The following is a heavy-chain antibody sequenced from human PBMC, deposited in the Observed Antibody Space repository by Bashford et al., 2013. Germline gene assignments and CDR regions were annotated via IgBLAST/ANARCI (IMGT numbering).Heavy chain of an antibody. V-gene: IGHV1-69*06. J-gene: IGHJ6*02. Sequence: SVKVSCKASGGTFSSYAISWVRQAPGQGLEWMGGIIPIFGTANYAQKFQGRVTITADKSTSTAYMELSSLRSEDTAVYYCARGVFGVVNQYYGMDVWGQGTTVTVSS. CDR2: IIPIFGTA. CDR3: ARGVFGVVNQYYGMDV. CDR1: GGTFSSYA. D-gene: IGHD3-3*01.